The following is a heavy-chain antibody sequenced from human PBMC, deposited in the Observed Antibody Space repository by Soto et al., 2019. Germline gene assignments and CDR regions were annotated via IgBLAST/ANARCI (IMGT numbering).Heavy chain of an antibody. CDR1: GFTFSSYG. Sequence: GGSLRLSSAASGFTFSSYGMHWVRQAPGKGLEWVAVISYDGSNKYYADSVKGRFTISRDNSKNTLYLQMNSLRAEDTAVYYCAKDIGLLVYSSCWYTGYGMDVWGQGTTVTVSS. D-gene: IGHD6-13*01. V-gene: IGHV3-30*18. CDR2: ISYDGSNK. J-gene: IGHJ6*02. CDR3: AKDIGLLVYSSCWYTGYGMDV.